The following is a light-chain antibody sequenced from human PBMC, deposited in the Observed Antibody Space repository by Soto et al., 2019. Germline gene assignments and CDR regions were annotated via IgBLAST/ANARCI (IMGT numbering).Light chain of an antibody. CDR1: QSVTTR. J-gene: IGKJ5*01. CDR2: GAS. CDR3: QQYGGSPIT. V-gene: IGKV3-20*01. Sequence: VVLSQSPCSLSLSTGERVTLSCRASQSVTTRLACYQHKPGQAPTLLMSGASNRASGVPVRFSGSGSGTDFTLTITRLEPEDFALYYCQQYGGSPITFGLGTRLEIK.